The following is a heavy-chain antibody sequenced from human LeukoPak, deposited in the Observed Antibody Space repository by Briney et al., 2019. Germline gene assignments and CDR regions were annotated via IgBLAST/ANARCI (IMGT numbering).Heavy chain of an antibody. J-gene: IGHJ4*02. Sequence: GGSLRLSCAAFGFTFSSHWMNWVRQAPGKGLEWVANIKQDGSEQYYVDSVKGRFTVSRDNAKTSLCLQMNILRAEDTAVYYCARGWGTLFYWGQGTLVTVSS. CDR2: IKQDGSEQ. D-gene: IGHD1-7*01. V-gene: IGHV3-7*04. CDR1: GFTFSSHW. CDR3: ARGWGTLFY.